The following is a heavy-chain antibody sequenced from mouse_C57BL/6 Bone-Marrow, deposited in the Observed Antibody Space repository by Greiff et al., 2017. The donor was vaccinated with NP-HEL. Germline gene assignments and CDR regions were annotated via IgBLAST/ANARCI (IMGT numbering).Heavy chain of an antibody. CDR3: TTITTVVNFDY. V-gene: IGHV14-4*01. J-gene: IGHJ2*01. D-gene: IGHD1-1*01. Sequence: VQLKQSGAELVRPRASVKLSCTASGFNIKDDYMHWVKQRPEQGLEWIGWIDPENGDTEYASKFQGKATITADTSSTTAYLQLSSLTSEDTAVYYCTTITTVVNFDYWGQGTTLTVSS. CDR1: GFNIKDDY. CDR2: IDPENGDT.